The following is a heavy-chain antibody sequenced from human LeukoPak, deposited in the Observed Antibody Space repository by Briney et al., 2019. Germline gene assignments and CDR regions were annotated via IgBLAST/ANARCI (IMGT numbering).Heavy chain of an antibody. CDR1: GGSISSGSYY. CDR3: AREGIVGATAY. D-gene: IGHD1-26*01. J-gene: IGHJ4*02. CDR2: IYTSGST. V-gene: IGHV4-61*02. Sequence: SETLSLTCTVSGGSISSGSYYWSWIRQPAGKGLEWIGRIYTSGSTNYNPSLKSRVTISVDTSKNQFSQKLSSVTAADTAVYYCAREGIVGATAYWGQGTLVTVSS.